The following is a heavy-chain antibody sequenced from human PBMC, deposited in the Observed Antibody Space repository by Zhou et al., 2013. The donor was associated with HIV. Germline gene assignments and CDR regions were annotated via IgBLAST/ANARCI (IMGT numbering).Heavy chain of an antibody. Sequence: QVQLVQSGAEVKKPGSSVKVSCKASGGTFSSYAISWVRQAPGQGLEWMGRIIPILGIANYAQKFQGRVTITADKSTSTAYMELSSLRSEDTAVYYCAYSSSGRGDFDYVGPGNPGTPSP. CDR1: GGTFSSYA. CDR2: IIPILGIA. D-gene: IGHD6-6*01. J-gene: IGHJ4*02. CDR3: AYSSSGRGDFDY. V-gene: IGHV1-69*04.